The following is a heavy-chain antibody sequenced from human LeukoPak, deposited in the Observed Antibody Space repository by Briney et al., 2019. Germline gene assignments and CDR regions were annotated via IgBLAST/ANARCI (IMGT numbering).Heavy chain of an antibody. D-gene: IGHD3-22*01. CDR3: VRGIDTTGYFNY. CDR2: INTNTGSP. J-gene: IGHJ4*02. V-gene: IGHV7-4-1*02. CDR1: GYTFDTYP. Sequence: GASVKISCTASGYTFDTYPMNWVRQAPGQGLEWMGWINTNTGSPTYAQGLTGRFVFSLDTSVSTAFLQINSLKAEDTALYYCVRGIDTTGYFNYWGQGTLVTVSS.